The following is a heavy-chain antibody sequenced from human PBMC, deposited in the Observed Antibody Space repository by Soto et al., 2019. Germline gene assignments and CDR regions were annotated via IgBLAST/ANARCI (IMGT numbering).Heavy chain of an antibody. CDR3: ARDRGATSYYYYGMDV. CDR2: IIPILGIA. V-gene: IGHV1-69*08. CDR1: GGTFSSYT. J-gene: IGHJ6*02. Sequence: QVQLVQSGAEVKKPGSSVKVSCKASGGTFSSYTISWVRQAPGQGLEWMGRIIPILGIANYAQKFQGRVTITADKSTSTAYMELSSVRSEDTAVYYCARDRGATSYYYYGMDVWGQGTTVTVSS. D-gene: IGHD1-1*01.